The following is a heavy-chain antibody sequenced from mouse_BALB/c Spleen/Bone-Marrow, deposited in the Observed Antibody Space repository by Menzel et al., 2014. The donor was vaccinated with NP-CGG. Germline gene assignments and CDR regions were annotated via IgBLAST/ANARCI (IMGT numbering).Heavy chain of an antibody. CDR2: IYPSTGYT. Sequence: QVQLKESGVDLAKPGASVKMSCKASGYTFTSYWMHWVKQRPGQGLEWIGYIYPSTGYTEHNQKFKDKAIMTADKSSSTAYMQLSSLTSEDSAVYYCARDDYAYWDQGTLVTISA. V-gene: IGHV1-7*01. D-gene: IGHD2-4*01. J-gene: IGHJ3*01. CDR1: GYTFTSYW. CDR3: ARDDYAY.